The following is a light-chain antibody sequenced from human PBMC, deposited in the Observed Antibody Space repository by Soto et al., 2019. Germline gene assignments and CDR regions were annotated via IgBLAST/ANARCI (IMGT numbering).Light chain of an antibody. CDR1: QSISSY. CDR2: AAS. CDR3: QQSYSTPPT. J-gene: IGKJ4*01. Sequence: DFQMTQSPSSLSASVGDRVTITCRASQSISSYLNWYQQKPGKAPKLLIYAASSLQSGVPSRFSVRGSGTDFTLTISSLQPEDFATYYWQQSYSTPPTFGGGTKVEIK. V-gene: IGKV1-39*01.